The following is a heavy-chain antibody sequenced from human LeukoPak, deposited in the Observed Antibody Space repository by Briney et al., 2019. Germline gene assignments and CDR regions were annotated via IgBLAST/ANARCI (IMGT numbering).Heavy chain of an antibody. V-gene: IGHV1-46*01. D-gene: IGHD2-21*02. CDR2: INPSGGST. Sequence: ASVKVSCKASGYTFTSYYMHWVRQAPGQGLEWMGIINPSGGSTSYAQKFQGRVTMTRDTSTSTVYMELSSLRSEDTAVYYCARGYCGGDCYSLFDYWGQGTLVTASS. J-gene: IGHJ4*02. CDR1: GYTFTSYY. CDR3: ARGYCGGDCYSLFDY.